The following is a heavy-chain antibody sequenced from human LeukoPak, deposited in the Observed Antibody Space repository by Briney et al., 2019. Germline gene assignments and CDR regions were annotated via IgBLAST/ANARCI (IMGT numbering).Heavy chain of an antibody. V-gene: IGHV3-21*01. J-gene: IGHJ4*02. CDR1: GFTFSSCS. Sequence: GGSLRLSCAASGFTFSSCSMNWVRQAPGKGLEWVSSISSSSSYIYYADSVKGRFTISRDNAKNSLYLQMNSLRAEDTAVYYCARGRSGYYYFDYWGQGTLVTVSS. D-gene: IGHD3-22*01. CDR3: ARGRSGYYYFDY. CDR2: ISSSSSYI.